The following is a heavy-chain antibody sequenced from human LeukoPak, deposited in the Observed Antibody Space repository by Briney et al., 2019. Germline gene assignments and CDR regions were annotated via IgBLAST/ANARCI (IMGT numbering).Heavy chain of an antibody. Sequence: ASVKVSCKASGYTFTSYDINWVRQATGQGLEWMGWMNPNSGNTGYARKFQGRVTMTRNTSISTAYVELSSLRSEDTAVYYCARGVSSLSGGSCYYWGQGTLVTVSS. V-gene: IGHV1-8*01. J-gene: IGHJ4*02. D-gene: IGHD2-15*01. CDR1: GYTFTSYD. CDR3: ARGVSSLSGGSCYY. CDR2: MNPNSGNT.